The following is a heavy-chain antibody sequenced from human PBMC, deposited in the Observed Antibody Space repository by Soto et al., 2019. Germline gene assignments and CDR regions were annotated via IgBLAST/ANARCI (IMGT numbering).Heavy chain of an antibody. D-gene: IGHD6-19*01. CDR2: IYPGDSDT. CDR3: ARAPSHGWFQHFDY. Sequence: PGGPLKIYCKGAGYVIANYWIGWVRKMPGKGLGWVGIIYPGDSDTRYSPSFQGRVTISADKSNSTAYLQWSSLEAADTAIYYFARAPSHGWFQHFDYWGQGTLVTVSS. CDR1: GYVIANYW. V-gene: IGHV5-51*01. J-gene: IGHJ4*02.